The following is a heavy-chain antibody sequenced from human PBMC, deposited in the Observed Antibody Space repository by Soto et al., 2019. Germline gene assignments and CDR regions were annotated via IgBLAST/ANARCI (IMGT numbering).Heavy chain of an antibody. CDR3: ARAPHKTYCGGDCSIDY. Sequence: GASVKFSCKASGYTFTSYYMHWVRQAPGQGLEWMGIINPSGGSTSYAQKFQGRVTMTRDTSTSTVYMELSSLRSEDTAVYYCARAPHKTYCGGDCSIDYWGQGTLVTVSS. D-gene: IGHD2-21*02. V-gene: IGHV1-46*01. J-gene: IGHJ4*02. CDR1: GYTFTSYY. CDR2: INPSGGST.